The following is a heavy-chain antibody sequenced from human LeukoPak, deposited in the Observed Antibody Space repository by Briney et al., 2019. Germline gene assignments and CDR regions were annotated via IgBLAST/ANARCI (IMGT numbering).Heavy chain of an antibody. D-gene: IGHD3-9*01. CDR2: IIPIFGTA. Sequence: ASVKVSCKASGYTFTSYGISWVRQAPGQGLEWMGGIIPIFGTANYAQKFQGRVTITADESTSTAYMELSSLGSEDTAVYYCARDGRMDLTGYYLFDYWGQGTLVTVSS. J-gene: IGHJ4*02. CDR3: ARDGRMDLTGYYLFDY. V-gene: IGHV1-69*13. CDR1: GYTFTSYG.